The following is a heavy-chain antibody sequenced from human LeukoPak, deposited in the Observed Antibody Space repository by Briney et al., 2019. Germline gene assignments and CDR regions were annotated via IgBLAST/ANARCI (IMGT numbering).Heavy chain of an antibody. Sequence: SETLSLTCAVYGGSFSGYYWSWIRQPPGKGLEWIGEINHSGSTNYNPSLKSRVTISVDTSKNQFSLKLSSVTAADTAVYYCARGELADCSSTSCYLDYWGQGTLVTVSS. CDR2: INHSGST. CDR1: GGSFSGYY. CDR3: ARGELADCSSTSCYLDY. J-gene: IGHJ4*02. D-gene: IGHD2-2*01. V-gene: IGHV4-34*01.